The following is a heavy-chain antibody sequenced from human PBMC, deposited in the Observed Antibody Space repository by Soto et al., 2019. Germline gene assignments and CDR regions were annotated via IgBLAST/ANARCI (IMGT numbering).Heavy chain of an antibody. CDR3: AKDFVAASPIRSDYYGMDV. V-gene: IGHV3-30*18. D-gene: IGHD6-6*01. CDR1: GFTFSSYG. J-gene: IGHJ6*02. CDR2: ISYDGSNK. Sequence: PGGSLRLSCAASGFTFSSYGMHWVRQAPGKGLEWVAVISYDGSNKYYADSVKGRFTISRDNSKNTLYLQMNSLRAEDTAVYYCAKDFVAASPIRSDYYGMDVWGQGTTVTVSS.